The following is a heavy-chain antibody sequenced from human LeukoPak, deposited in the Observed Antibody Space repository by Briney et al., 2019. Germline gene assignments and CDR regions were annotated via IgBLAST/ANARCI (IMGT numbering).Heavy chain of an antibody. Sequence: SETLSLTCTVSGGSISSGTHFWGWIRQPPGKGLEWIGSIYYSGSTYYNPSLKSRVTISVATSKNQFSLKVSSVTAADTAVYYCATTPLPTVTAYNWFDPWGQGTLVIVSS. CDR1: GGSISSGTHF. CDR3: ATTPLPTVTAYNWFDP. D-gene: IGHD4-11*01. CDR2: IYYSGST. V-gene: IGHV4-39*07. J-gene: IGHJ5*02.